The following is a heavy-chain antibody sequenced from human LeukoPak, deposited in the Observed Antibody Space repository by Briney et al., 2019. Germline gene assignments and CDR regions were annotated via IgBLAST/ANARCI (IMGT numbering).Heavy chain of an antibody. Sequence: SETLSLTCTVSGDAITGSSYYWGWIRQSPGKGLEWIRSMYYSGNTYPNPSLESRVTMSADTSKNQYSLKLNSVSVADTAVYYCARQYFDRTGYYYFDYWGQGTLVIVSS. D-gene: IGHD3-22*01. J-gene: IGHJ4*02. V-gene: IGHV4-39*01. CDR3: ARQYFDRTGYYYFDY. CDR1: GDAITGSSYY. CDR2: MYYSGNT.